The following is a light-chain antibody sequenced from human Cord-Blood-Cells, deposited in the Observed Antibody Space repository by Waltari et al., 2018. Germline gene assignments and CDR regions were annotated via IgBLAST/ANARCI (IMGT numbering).Light chain of an antibody. Sequence: ELVLTQSPGTLSLSPGERATLSCRASQSVSSSHLAWYQQKPGQAPRLLIYGASSRATGIPDRFSGSGSGTDFTLTISRLEPEDFAVYYCQQYGSSPPITFGQGTRLEIK. J-gene: IGKJ5*01. CDR2: GAS. CDR1: QSVSSSH. V-gene: IGKV3-20*01. CDR3: QQYGSSPPIT.